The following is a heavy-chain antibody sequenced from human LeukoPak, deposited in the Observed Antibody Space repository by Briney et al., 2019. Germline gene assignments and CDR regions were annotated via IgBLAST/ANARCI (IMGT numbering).Heavy chain of an antibody. Sequence: GRSLRLSCAASGFTFSSYGMHWVRQAPGKGLEWVAVIWYDGSNKYYADSVKGRFTISRDNSKNTLYLQMNSLRAEDTAVYYCAKDPETTVPTLFDHWGQGTLVTVSS. V-gene: IGHV3-33*06. CDR2: IWYDGSNK. J-gene: IGHJ4*02. CDR3: AKDPETTVPTLFDH. CDR1: GFTFSSYG. D-gene: IGHD6-6*01.